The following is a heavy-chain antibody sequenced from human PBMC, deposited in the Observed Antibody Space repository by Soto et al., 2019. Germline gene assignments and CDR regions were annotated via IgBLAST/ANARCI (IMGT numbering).Heavy chain of an antibody. Sequence: ASVKVSCKASGYTFTGYGISWVRQAPGQGLEWMGWISAYNGNTNYAQKLQGRVTMTTDTSTSTAYMELRSLRSDDTAVYYCARDVTMIVAQNYYYYYGMDVWGQGTTVTVSS. V-gene: IGHV1-18*01. D-gene: IGHD3-22*01. CDR2: ISAYNGNT. CDR3: ARDVTMIVAQNYYYYYGMDV. CDR1: GYTFTGYG. J-gene: IGHJ6*02.